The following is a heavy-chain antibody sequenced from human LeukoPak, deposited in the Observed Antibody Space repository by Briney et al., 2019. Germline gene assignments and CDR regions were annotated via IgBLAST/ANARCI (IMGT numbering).Heavy chain of an antibody. V-gene: IGHV4-59*01. CDR2: IYYSGST. J-gene: IGHJ4*02. CDR1: GGSISSYY. Sequence: SETLSLTCTVSGGSISSYYWSWIRQPPGKGLDWIGYIYYSGSTNYNPSLKSRVTISLDTSKNQFSLKLSSVTAADTAVYYCARTTMVRGVPDYWGQGTLVAVSS. CDR3: ARTTMVRGVPDY. D-gene: IGHD3-10*01.